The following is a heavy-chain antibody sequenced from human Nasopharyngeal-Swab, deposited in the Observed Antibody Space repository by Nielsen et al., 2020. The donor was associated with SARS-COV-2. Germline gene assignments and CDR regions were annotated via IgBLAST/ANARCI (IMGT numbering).Heavy chain of an antibody. J-gene: IGHJ5*02. CDR3: AREGITMLRFNWFDP. V-gene: IGHV1-69*13. CDR1: GGTFSSYA. Sequence: SVKVSCKASGGTFSSYAISWVRQAPGQGLDWMGGIIPIFGTANYAQKFQGRVTITADESTSTAYMELSSLRSEDTAVYYCAREGITMLRFNWFDPWGQGTLVTVSS. D-gene: IGHD3-10*01. CDR2: IIPIFGTA.